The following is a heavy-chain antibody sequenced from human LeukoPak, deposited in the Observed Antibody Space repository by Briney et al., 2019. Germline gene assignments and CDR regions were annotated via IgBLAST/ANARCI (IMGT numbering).Heavy chain of an antibody. CDR2: VFHTGST. CDR3: ARGGYYGSGNDFRFDP. CDR1: GGSIDTYY. V-gene: IGHV4-59*01. J-gene: IGHJ5*02. Sequence: SETLSLTCTVSGGSIDTYYWNWIRQPPGKGLEWIGYVFHTGSTNYNPSLKSRVTISVDTSKNQFSLKLSSVTAADTAIYYCARGGYYGSGNDFRFDPWGQGTLVTVSS. D-gene: IGHD3-10*01.